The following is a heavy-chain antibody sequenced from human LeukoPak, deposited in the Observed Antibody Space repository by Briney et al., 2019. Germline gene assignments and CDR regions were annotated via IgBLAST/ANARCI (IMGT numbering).Heavy chain of an antibody. CDR3: AKAHCSSTGCSTDY. J-gene: IGHJ4*02. CDR2: ISGSGGST. Sequence: GGSLRLSCAASGFTFSSYAMSWVRQAPGKGLEWVSAISGSGGSTYYADSVKGRFTISRDNSKNTLYLQMNSLRAEDTAVYYCAKAHCSSTGCSTDYWGQGTLVTVSS. D-gene: IGHD2-2*01. CDR1: GFTFSSYA. V-gene: IGHV3-23*01.